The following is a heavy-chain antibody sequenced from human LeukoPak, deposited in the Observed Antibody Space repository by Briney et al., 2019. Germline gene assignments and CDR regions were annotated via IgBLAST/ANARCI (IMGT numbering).Heavy chain of an antibody. Sequence: PSETLSLTCSVSGASTSDYFWSWIRQSPGKGLEWIGYIYRGGTTNYNPSLKGRVFLSLDTCKNDVSLTLRSVTAADTAVYYCARVIPAAIVWYFDLWGRGTLVTVSS. J-gene: IGHJ2*01. CDR3: ARVIPAAIVWYFDL. CDR1: GASTSDYF. D-gene: IGHD2-2*02. V-gene: IGHV4-4*08. CDR2: IYRGGTT.